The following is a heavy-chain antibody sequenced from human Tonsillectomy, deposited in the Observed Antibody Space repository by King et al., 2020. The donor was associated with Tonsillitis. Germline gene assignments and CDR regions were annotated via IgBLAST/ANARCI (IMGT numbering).Heavy chain of an antibody. V-gene: IGHV4-34*01. J-gene: IGHJ6*02. CDR2: INDSVST. CDR3: ARGKLNQQLVPWDV. CDR1: GGSFSDYY. D-gene: IGHD6-13*01. Sequence: VQLQQWGAGLLKPAETLSLTCAVYGGSFSDYYWSWIRQPPGKGLRWIWEINDSVSTNYNPSLKSRVSISVDTSTNHFSLKLSSVTAADTAVYYCARGKLNQQLVPWDVWGQGTTVTVSS.